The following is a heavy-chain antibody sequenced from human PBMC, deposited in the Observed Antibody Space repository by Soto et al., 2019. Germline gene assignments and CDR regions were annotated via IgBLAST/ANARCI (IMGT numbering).Heavy chain of an antibody. J-gene: IGHJ3*02. V-gene: IGHV4-34*01. CDR3: ARGGACGYDSGRRAFDI. CDR2: INHSGTT. D-gene: IGHD3-22*01. Sequence: SETLSLTCAAYGGSFSGYYWSWIRQPPGKGLEWIGEINHSGTTNYNPPLKSRVTRPVDTSKSQFSLKLSSVTAADTAVYYCARGGACGYDSGRRAFDIWGQGTMFTVSS. CDR1: GGSFSGYY.